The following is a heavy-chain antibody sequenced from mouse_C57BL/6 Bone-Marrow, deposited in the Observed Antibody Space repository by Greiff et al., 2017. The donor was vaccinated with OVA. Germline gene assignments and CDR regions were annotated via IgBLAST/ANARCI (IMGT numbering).Heavy chain of an antibody. CDR3: ATPPIYYGYDGGFAY. J-gene: IGHJ3*01. CDR2: IHPSDSDT. Sequence: QVQLQQPGAELVKPGASVKVSCKASGYTFTSYWMHWVKQRPGQGLEWIGRIHPSDSDTNYNQKFKGKATLTVDTSSSTAYMQLSSLTSEDSAVYYCATPPIYYGYDGGFAYWGQGTLVTVSA. D-gene: IGHD2-2*01. CDR1: GYTFTSYW. V-gene: IGHV1-74*01.